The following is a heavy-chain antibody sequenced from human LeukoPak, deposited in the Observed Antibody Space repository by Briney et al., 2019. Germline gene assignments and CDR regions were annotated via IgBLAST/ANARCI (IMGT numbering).Heavy chain of an antibody. CDR1: GFTFSSYA. D-gene: IGHD4-17*01. J-gene: IGHJ4*02. Sequence: GGSLRLSCAASGFTFSSYAMTWVRQAPRKGLEWVSALSDSGASKYYVDSVKGRFTISRDNSENTLYLQMNSLRADDTAVYYCASSPPTGITVSYFDYWGQGTLVTVSS. CDR3: ASSPPTGITVSYFDY. V-gene: IGHV3-23*01. CDR2: LSDSGASK.